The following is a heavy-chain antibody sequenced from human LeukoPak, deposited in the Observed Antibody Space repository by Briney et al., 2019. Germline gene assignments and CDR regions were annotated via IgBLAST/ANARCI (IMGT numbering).Heavy chain of an antibody. Sequence: GGSLRLSCAVSGFTFSGYAMSWVRQAPGKGLEWVSVISGSGGSTFYADSVKGRFAISRDNSKNTLYLQMSSLRAEDTAVYYCAKVRGMTTVILRHFDYWGQGTLVTVSS. CDR1: GFTFSGYA. V-gene: IGHV3-23*01. D-gene: IGHD4-17*01. CDR3: AKVRGMTTVILRHFDY. CDR2: ISGSGGST. J-gene: IGHJ4*02.